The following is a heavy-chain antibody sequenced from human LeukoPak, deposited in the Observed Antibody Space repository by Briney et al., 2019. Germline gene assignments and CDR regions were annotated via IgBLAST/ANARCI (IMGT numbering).Heavy chain of an antibody. CDR2: IYHSGST. Sequence: SETLSLTCTVSGYSISSGYYWGWIRQPPGKGLEWIGSIYHSGSTNYNPSLKSRVTISVDKSKNQFSLKLSSVTAADTAVYYCARVTSGYDFWSGYFGDVWGKGTTVTVSS. J-gene: IGHJ6*04. D-gene: IGHD3-3*01. CDR3: ARVTSGYDFWSGYFGDV. CDR1: GYSISSGYY. V-gene: IGHV4-38-2*02.